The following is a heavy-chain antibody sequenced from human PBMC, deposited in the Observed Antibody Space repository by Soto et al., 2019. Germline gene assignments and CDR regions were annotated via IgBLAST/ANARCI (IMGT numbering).Heavy chain of an antibody. D-gene: IGHD6-13*01. Sequence: GASVKVSCKASGYTFTGYYRHWVRQAPGQGLEWMGWINPNSGGTNYAQKFQGWVTMTRDTSISTAYMELSRLRSDDTAVYYCARDLSMSRIAAAGTNYYYYGMDVWGQGTTVTVSS. CDR1: GYTFTGYY. J-gene: IGHJ6*02. V-gene: IGHV1-2*04. CDR3: ARDLSMSRIAAAGTNYYYYGMDV. CDR2: INPNSGGT.